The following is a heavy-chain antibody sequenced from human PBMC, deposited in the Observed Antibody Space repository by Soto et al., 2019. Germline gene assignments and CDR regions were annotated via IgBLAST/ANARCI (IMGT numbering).Heavy chain of an antibody. V-gene: IGHV4-39*01. J-gene: IGHJ4*02. CDR2: IYYSGIT. Sequence: SETLSLTCTVSGVSISNSSYYWGWIRRPPGKGLEWIGAIYYSGITYYNPSLKSRVTISVDTSKNQFSLKLTSVTAADTAVYYCARHGSNWGQGTLVTVSS. CDR1: GVSISNSSYY. CDR3: ARHGSN.